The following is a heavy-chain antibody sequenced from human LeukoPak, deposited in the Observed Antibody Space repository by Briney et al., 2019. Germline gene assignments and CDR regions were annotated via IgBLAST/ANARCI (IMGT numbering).Heavy chain of an antibody. V-gene: IGHV5-51*01. CDR1: GYTFTSYW. D-gene: IGHD1-26*01. Sequence: GESLKISCKGSGYTFTSYWIGWVRQMPGKGLEWMGFFYPGDSDTRYSPSFQGQVTISADKSISTAYLQWSSLKASDTAMYYCAMSLVGSNLRFDYWGQGTLVTVS. J-gene: IGHJ4*02. CDR3: AMSLVGSNLRFDY. CDR2: FYPGDSDT.